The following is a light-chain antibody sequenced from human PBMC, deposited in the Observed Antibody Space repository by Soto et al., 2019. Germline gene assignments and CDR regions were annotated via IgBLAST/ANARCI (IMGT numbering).Light chain of an antibody. CDR1: SSNIGAGYD. CDR3: QSYDSSLSAL. Sequence: QSALTQPPSVSGAPGQRVTISCTGSSSNIGAGYDVHWYQQLPGTAPKLLIYGNSNRPSGVPDRFSGSKSGTSASLAITGLQAEDEPDYYCQSYDSSLSALFGTGTKLTVL. V-gene: IGLV1-40*01. J-gene: IGLJ1*01. CDR2: GNS.